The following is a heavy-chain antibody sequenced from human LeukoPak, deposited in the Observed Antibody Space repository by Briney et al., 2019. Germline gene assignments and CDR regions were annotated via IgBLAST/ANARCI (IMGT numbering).Heavy chain of an antibody. CDR1: TFSFSAYR. D-gene: IGHD3-9*01. Sequence: GGSLSLTCAASTFSFSAYRMTWVRQAPGKGLEWVANIDQDGSEKNYVGSVKGRFTISRDNAKNSLYLQMNSLRAEDTAVYYCATYWDTLTGHKVRGGYWGEGTLVTVSS. CDR3: ATYWDTLTGHKVRGGY. J-gene: IGHJ4*02. V-gene: IGHV3-7*02. CDR2: IDQDGSEK.